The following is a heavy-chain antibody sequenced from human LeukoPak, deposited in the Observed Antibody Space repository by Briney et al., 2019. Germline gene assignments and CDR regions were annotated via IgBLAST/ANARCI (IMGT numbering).Heavy chain of an antibody. D-gene: IGHD3-3*01. V-gene: IGHV4-59*01. CDR3: ARVSYYDFWSGYYEYYFDY. J-gene: IGHJ4*02. CDR1: GGSISSYY. CDR2: IYYSGST. Sequence: SETLSLTCTVSGGSISSYYWSWIRQPTGKGLEWIGYIYYSGSTNYNPSLKSRVTISVDTSKNQFSLKLSSVTAADTAVYYCARVSYYDFWSGYYEYYFDYWGQGTLVTVSS.